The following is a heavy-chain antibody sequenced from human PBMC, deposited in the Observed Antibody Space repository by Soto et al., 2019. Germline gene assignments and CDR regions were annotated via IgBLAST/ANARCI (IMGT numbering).Heavy chain of an antibody. CDR1: GFSLSTSGVG. J-gene: IGHJ4*02. CDR3: ARYYGSGSYFDY. Sequence: QITLKESGPPLVKPTQTLTLTCTFSGFSLSTSGVGVGWIRQPPGKALEWLALIYWDDDKRYSPSLKSRLTITKDTSKNQVVLTMTNMDPVDTATYYCARYYGSGSYFDYWGQGTLVTVSS. V-gene: IGHV2-5*02. CDR2: IYWDDDK. D-gene: IGHD3-10*01.